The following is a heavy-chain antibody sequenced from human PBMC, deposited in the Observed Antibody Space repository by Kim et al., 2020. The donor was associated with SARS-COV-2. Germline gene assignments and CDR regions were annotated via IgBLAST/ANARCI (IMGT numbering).Heavy chain of an antibody. CDR3: ARDCYYGSGNNLDY. CDR2: ISSSSSYI. D-gene: IGHD3-10*01. Sequence: GGSLRLSCAASGFTFSSYSMHWVRQAPGKGLEWVASISSSSSYIYYADSVKGRFTISRDNAKNTLYLQMNSLRAEDTAVYYCARDCYYGSGNNLDYWGQRTLVTVS. V-gene: IGHV3-21*01. CDR1: GFTFSSYS. J-gene: IGHJ4*02.